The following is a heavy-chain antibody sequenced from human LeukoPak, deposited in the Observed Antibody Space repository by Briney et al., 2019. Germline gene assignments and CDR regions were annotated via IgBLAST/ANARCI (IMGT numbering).Heavy chain of an antibody. J-gene: IGHJ6*03. Sequence: SETLSLTCAVYGGSFSGYYWSWIRQPPGKGLEWIGEINHSGSTNYNPSLKSRVTISVDTSKNQFSLKLSSVTAADTAVYYCARLVGYSSSYYYYMDVWGEGTTVTISS. CDR3: ARLVGYSSSYYYYMDV. D-gene: IGHD5-18*01. CDR2: INHSGST. V-gene: IGHV4-34*01. CDR1: GGSFSGYY.